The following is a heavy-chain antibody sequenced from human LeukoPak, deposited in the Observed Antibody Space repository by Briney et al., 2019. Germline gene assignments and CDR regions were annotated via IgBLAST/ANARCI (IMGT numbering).Heavy chain of an antibody. D-gene: IGHD5-18*01. CDR1: GYTFTSYD. CDR3: ATVSGYSYGLPY. CDR2: MNPNSGNT. V-gene: IGHV1-8*01. J-gene: IGHJ4*02. Sequence: ASVKVSCKASGYTFTSYDINWVRQATGQGLEWMGWMNPNSGNTGYAQKFQGRVTMTRNTSISTAYMELSSLRSEDTAVYYCATVSGYSYGLPYWGQGTLVTVSS.